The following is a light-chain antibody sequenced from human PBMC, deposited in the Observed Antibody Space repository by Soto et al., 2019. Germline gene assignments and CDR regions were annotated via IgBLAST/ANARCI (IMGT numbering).Light chain of an antibody. J-gene: IGKJ4*01. CDR3: QQSKSTRLT. CDR1: QSISSY. V-gene: IGKV1-39*01. Sequence: DIQMTQSPSSLSASIGDRVTITCRASQSISSYLNWYQHRPGKAPKLLIYAASSLQPGVPSRFSGSGSGKDFTLTISSLQPKDFETTYCQQSKSTRLTFGGGTKVEIK. CDR2: AAS.